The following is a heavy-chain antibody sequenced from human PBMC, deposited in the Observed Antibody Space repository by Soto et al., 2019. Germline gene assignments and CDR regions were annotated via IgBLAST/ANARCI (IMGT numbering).Heavy chain of an antibody. CDR3: AKGEWRYCRGGSCYYFDY. D-gene: IGHD2-15*01. CDR2: INAGNGNT. CDR1: GYTFTGYA. Sequence: QVHLVQSGSELKKPGASVKVSCKASGYTFTGYAMHWVRQAPGQRLEWMGWINAGNGNTKYSQKFQGRFTITRDTXAXTXXMELSSLRSEDTAVYYCAKGEWRYCRGGSCYYFDYWGQGTVVTVSS. V-gene: IGHV1-3*01. J-gene: IGHJ4*02.